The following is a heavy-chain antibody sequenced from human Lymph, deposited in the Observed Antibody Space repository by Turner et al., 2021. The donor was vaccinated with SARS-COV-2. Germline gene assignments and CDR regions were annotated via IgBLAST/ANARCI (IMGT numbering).Heavy chain of an antibody. CDR2: IYYSGST. Sequence: QLQLQESGPGLVKPSETLSLTCTVSGDSINSSFYYWGWIRQPPGKGLEWIGSIYYSGSTYYNPSLKSRVTISVDTAKNQFALKLRAVTAADTAVLYCARGSPQGWYVPGVDYWGQGTLVTVSS. V-gene: IGHV4-39*01. CDR1: GDSINSSFYY. J-gene: IGHJ4*02. D-gene: IGHD6-19*01. CDR3: ARGSPQGWYVPGVDY.